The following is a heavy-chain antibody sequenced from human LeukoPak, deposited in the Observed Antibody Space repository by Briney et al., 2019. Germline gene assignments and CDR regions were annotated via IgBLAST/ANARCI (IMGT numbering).Heavy chain of an antibody. V-gene: IGHV6-1*01. CDR2: TYYRSKWYN. Sequence: SQTLSLTFAISGDSVSSNSAAWNWIRQSPSRGLEWLGRTYYRSKWYNDYAVSVKSRIIINPDTSRDQFSLQLNSLTPEDTAVYYCARDPAAAGHYYYYGLDVWGQGTTVTVSS. D-gene: IGHD6-13*01. CDR3: ARDPAAAGHYYYYGLDV. CDR1: GDSVSSNSAA. J-gene: IGHJ6*02.